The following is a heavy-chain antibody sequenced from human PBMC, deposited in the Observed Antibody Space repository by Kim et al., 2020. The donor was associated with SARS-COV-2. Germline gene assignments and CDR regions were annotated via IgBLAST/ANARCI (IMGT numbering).Heavy chain of an antibody. CDR3: ARGGDYTTFLYYGMDV. J-gene: IGHJ6*02. CDR2: IWYDGSNK. V-gene: IGHV3-33*01. CDR1: GFTFSSYG. D-gene: IGHD4-17*01. Sequence: GGSLRLSCAASGFTFSSYGMHWVRQAPGKGLEWVAVIWYDGSNKYYADSVKGRFTISRDNSKNTLYLQMNSLRAEDTAVYYCARGGDYTTFLYYGMDVWGQGTTVTVSS.